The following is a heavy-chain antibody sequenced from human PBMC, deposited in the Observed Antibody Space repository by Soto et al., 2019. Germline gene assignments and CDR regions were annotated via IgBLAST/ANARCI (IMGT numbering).Heavy chain of an antibody. V-gene: IGHV4-39*01. CDR3: ARGRLRRFLEWYYMDV. D-gene: IGHD3-3*01. Sequence: PSETLSLTCPVSGGSISRSSSYWGWIRQPPGKGLEWIGSIYYSGSTYYNPSLKSRVTISVDTSKNQFSLKLSSVTAADTAVYYCARGRLRRFLEWYYMDVWGKGTTVNVPS. CDR1: GGSISRSSSY. J-gene: IGHJ6*03. CDR2: IYYSGST.